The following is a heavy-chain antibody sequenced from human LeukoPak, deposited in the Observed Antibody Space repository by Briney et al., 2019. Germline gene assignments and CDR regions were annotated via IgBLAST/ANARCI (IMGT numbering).Heavy chain of an antibody. CDR1: GGTFSSYA. V-gene: IGHV1-69*05. J-gene: IGHJ4*02. CDR2: IIPIFGTA. CDR3: ATAGIGSSSVDYFDY. Sequence: EASVKVSCKASGGTFSSYAISWVRQAPGQGLEWMGGIIPIFGTANYAQKFQGRVTITTDESTSTAYMELSSLRSEDTAVYYCATAGIGSSSVDYFDYWGQGTLVTVSS. D-gene: IGHD6-6*01.